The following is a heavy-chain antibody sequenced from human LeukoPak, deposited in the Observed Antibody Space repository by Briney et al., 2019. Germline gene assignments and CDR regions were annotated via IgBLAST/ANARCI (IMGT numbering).Heavy chain of an antibody. CDR2: IKQDGSEK. V-gene: IGHV3-7*01. J-gene: IGHJ6*02. Sequence: GGSLRLSCAASGFTFSSYWMSWVRQAPGKGLEWVANIKQDGSEKYYVDSVKGRFTISRDNAKNSLYLQMNSLRAEDTAVYYCARERGSGQYGMDVWGQGTTVTVSS. CDR1: GFTFSSYW. D-gene: IGHD6-19*01. CDR3: ARERGSGQYGMDV.